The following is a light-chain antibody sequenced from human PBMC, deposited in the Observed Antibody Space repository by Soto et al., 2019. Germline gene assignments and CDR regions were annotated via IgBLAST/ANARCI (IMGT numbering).Light chain of an antibody. CDR2: GAS. V-gene: IGKV3-20*01. Sequence: EIVLTQSPGTLSLSPGERATLTCRASQSVSTNFFAWYQQKPGQAPSLLISGASTRAAGIPDRFSGSGSGTDFTLTISRLEPEDFAVYYCQQYGRTSWTFGQGTKVEIK. CDR3: QQYGRTSWT. CDR1: QSVSTNF. J-gene: IGKJ1*01.